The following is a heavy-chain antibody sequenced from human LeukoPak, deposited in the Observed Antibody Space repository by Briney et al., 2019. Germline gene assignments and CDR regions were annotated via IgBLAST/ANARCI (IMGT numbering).Heavy chain of an antibody. CDR1: GGSISSYY. CDR2: IYYSGST. V-gene: IGHV4-59*01. J-gene: IGHJ4*02. Sequence: SETLSLTCTVSGGSISSYYWSWIRQPPGKGLEWIGYIYYSGSTNYNPSLKSRVTISVDTSKNQFSLKLSSVTAADTAVYYCASLLWFGELLYPHWGQGTLVTVSS. CDR3: ASLLWFGELLYPH. D-gene: IGHD3-10*01.